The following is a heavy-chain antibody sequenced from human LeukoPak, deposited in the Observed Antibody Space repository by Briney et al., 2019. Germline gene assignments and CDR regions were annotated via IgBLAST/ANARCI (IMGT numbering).Heavy chain of an antibody. CDR3: TRPYYYDSSGYWNRDY. CDR1: GFTFSGSA. J-gene: IGHJ4*02. V-gene: IGHV3-73*01. D-gene: IGHD3-22*01. Sequence: PGGSLRLSCAASGFTFSGSAMHWVRQASGKGLEWVGRIRSKANSYATAYAASVKGRFTISRDDSKNTAYLQMNSLKTEDTAVYYCTRPYYYDSSGYWNRDYWGQGTLSPSPQ. CDR2: IRSKANSYAT.